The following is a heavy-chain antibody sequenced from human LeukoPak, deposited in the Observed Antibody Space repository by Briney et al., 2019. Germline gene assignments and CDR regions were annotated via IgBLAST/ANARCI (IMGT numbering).Heavy chain of an antibody. V-gene: IGHV4-38-2*02. CDR1: GYSISSGYY. CDR3: ASEASSSWLPVNDY. CDR2: IYHSGST. J-gene: IGHJ4*02. D-gene: IGHD6-13*01. Sequence: SETLSLTCTVSGYSISSGYYWGWIRQPPGKGLEWIGSIYHSGSTYYNPSLKSRVTISVDTSKNQFSLKLSSVTAADTAVYYCASEASSSWLPVNDYWGQGTLVTVSS.